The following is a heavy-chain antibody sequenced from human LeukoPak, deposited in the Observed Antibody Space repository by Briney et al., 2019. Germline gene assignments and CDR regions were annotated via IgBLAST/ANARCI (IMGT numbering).Heavy chain of an antibody. V-gene: IGHV3-23*01. D-gene: IGHD6-19*01. J-gene: IGHJ4*02. Sequence: RGSLRLSCAASGFTFRSYAMSWVRQAPGKGPECVSGISGSGDRTHDADSVKGRFTIYKDNSKITVYLQMNSLRADDTAVYYCAKERSSGWPFDYWGQGTLVTVSS. CDR2: ISGSGDRT. CDR3: AKERSSGWPFDY. CDR1: GFTFRSYA.